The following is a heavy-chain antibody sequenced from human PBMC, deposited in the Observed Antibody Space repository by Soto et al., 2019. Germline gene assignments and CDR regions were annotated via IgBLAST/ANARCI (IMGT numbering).Heavy chain of an antibody. Sequence: GGSLRLSCAASGFTFSSYSMNWVRQAPGKGLEWVSSISSSSSYIYYADSVKGRFTISRDNAKNSLYLQMNSLRAEDTAVYYCARDLGRFKYYFDYWGQGTLVTVSS. CDR3: ARDLGRFKYYFDY. CDR2: ISSSSSYI. V-gene: IGHV3-21*01. CDR1: GFTFSSYS. J-gene: IGHJ4*02.